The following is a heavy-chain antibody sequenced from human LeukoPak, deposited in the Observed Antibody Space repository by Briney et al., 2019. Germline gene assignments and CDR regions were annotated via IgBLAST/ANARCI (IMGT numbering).Heavy chain of an antibody. CDR3: GRAQGATDY. V-gene: IGHV4-38-2*01. D-gene: IGHD1-26*01. CDR1: GYSISSGHY. J-gene: IGHJ4*02. CDR2: IYHSGST. Sequence: SETLSLTCAVSGYSISSGHYWGWIRQPPGKGLEWIGSIYHSGSTYYNPSLKSRVTISVDTSKNQFSLKVNSVTAADTAVYYCGRAQGATDYWGQATLVTVSS.